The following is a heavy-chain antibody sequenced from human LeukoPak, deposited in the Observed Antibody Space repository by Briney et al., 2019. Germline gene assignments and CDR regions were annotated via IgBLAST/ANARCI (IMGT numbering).Heavy chain of an antibody. J-gene: IGHJ3*02. CDR1: GFTFSSYG. V-gene: IGHV3-74*01. Sequence: QPGGSLRLSCAASGFTFSSYGMHWVRQAPGKGLVWVSRINSDGSSTSYADSVKGRFTISRDNAKNTLYLQMNSLRAEDTAVYYCASIGVDYYDSSGSNAFDIWGQGTMVTVSS. CDR2: INSDGSST. D-gene: IGHD3-22*01. CDR3: ASIGVDYYDSSGSNAFDI.